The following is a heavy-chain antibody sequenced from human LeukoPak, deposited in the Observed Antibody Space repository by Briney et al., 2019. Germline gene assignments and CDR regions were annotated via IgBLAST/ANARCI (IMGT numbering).Heavy chain of an antibody. CDR3: ARRYSYGSGAFDI. CDR2: IYPGDSDT. CDR1: GYSFTSYW. D-gene: IGHD5-18*01. V-gene: IGHV5-51*01. Sequence: GESLKISCKGSGYSFTSYWIGWVRQMPGEGLEWVGIIYPGDSDTRYSPSFQGQVTISADKSISTAYLQWSSLKASDTAMYYCARRYSYGSGAFDIWGQGTMVTVPS. J-gene: IGHJ3*02.